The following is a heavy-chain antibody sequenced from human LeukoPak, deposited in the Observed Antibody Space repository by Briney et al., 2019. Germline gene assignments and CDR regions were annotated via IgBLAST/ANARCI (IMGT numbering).Heavy chain of an antibody. D-gene: IGHD3-22*01. V-gene: IGHV1-8*01. J-gene: IGHJ4*02. CDR1: GYTFNSYD. Sequence: ASVKVSCKASGYTFNSYDSNWVRQATGQGLEWMGWMNPNSGNTGYAQKFQGRVTMTRNTSISTAYMELSSLRSEDTAAYYCARVDSSGYYFVYWGQGTLVTVSS. CDR2: MNPNSGNT. CDR3: ARVDSSGYYFVY.